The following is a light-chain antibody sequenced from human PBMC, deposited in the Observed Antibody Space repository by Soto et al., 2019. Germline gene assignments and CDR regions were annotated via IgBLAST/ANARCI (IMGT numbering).Light chain of an antibody. Sequence: QSALTQPGSVSDSPGQSFTISCTGTSSDVGPHNSVCWYQQHTGKAPKLIIYEVSNRPSGVSNRFSGSKSGTTAALTISGLKDEDEADYYCIAYTRSSTWVFGGGTKVTV. CDR2: EVS. J-gene: IGLJ3*02. CDR1: SSDVGPHNS. CDR3: IAYTRSSTWV. V-gene: IGLV2-14*01.